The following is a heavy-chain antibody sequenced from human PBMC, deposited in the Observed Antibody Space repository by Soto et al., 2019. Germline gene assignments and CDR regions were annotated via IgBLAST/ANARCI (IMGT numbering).Heavy chain of an antibody. J-gene: IGHJ5*02. CDR2: ISSSSSTI. CDR1: GFTFSSYS. CDR3: ARDAERVPALTRKRVVNWFDP. D-gene: IGHD2-2*01. Sequence: GGSLRLSCAASGFTFSSYSMNWVRQAPGKGLEWVSYISSSSSTIYYADSVKGRFTISRDNAKNSLYLQMNSLRAEDTAVYYCARDAERVPALTRKRVVNWFDPWGQGTLVTVSS. V-gene: IGHV3-48*01.